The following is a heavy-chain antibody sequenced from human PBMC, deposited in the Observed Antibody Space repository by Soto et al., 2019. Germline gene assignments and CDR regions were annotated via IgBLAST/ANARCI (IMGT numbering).Heavy chain of an antibody. CDR2: IYTSGST. J-gene: IGHJ6*02. Sequence: SETLSLTCTVSGGSISSYYWSWIRQPAGKGLEWIGRIYTSGSTNYNPSLKSRVTMSVDTPKNQFSLKLSSVTAADRAVYYCARDGLLRFLEWSRSYYYSGMDVWGPGTTVTVSS. CDR1: GGSISSYY. CDR3: ARDGLLRFLEWSRSYYYSGMDV. V-gene: IGHV4-4*07. D-gene: IGHD3-3*01.